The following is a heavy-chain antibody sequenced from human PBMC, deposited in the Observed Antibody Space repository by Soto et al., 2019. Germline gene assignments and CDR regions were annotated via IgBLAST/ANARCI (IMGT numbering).Heavy chain of an antibody. CDR2: FDPEDGET. CDR1: GYTLTELS. D-gene: IGHD1-7*01. Sequence: ASVKVSCKVSGYTLTELSMHWVRQAPGKGLEWMGGFDPEDGETIYAQKFQGRVTMTEDTSTDTAYMELSSLRSEDTAVYYCASVHNWNYEVDYWGPGTLGTVSS. V-gene: IGHV1-24*01. CDR3: ASVHNWNYEVDY. J-gene: IGHJ4*02.